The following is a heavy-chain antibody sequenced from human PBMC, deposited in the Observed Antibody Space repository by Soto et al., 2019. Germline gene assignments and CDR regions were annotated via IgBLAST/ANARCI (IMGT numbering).Heavy chain of an antibody. Sequence: VQLLESGGDLVQRGGSLRLSCAASGFTFSNYAMSWVRQAPGKGLEWVSGITGSGGSTYYADSVKGRFTISRDNSKNTLYLQMDSLRAEDTAVYYCAKERPPYQDFWSRGMDVWGQGTKVTVSS. D-gene: IGHD3-3*01. CDR2: ITGSGGST. CDR1: GFTFSNYA. V-gene: IGHV3-23*01. J-gene: IGHJ6*02. CDR3: AKERPPYQDFWSRGMDV.